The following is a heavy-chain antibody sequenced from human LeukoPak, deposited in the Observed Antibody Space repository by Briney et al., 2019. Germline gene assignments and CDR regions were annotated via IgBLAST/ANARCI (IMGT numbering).Heavy chain of an antibody. V-gene: IGHV1-69*13. Sequence: SVKVSCKASGGTFSSYAISWVRQAPGQGLEWMGGIIPIFGTANYAQKFQGRVTITADESTSTAYMELSSLRSEDTAVYYCAREVFAGYRAFDYWGQGTLVTVPS. CDR1: GGTFSSYA. CDR2: IIPIFGTA. CDR3: AREVFAGYRAFDY. D-gene: IGHD3-16*02. J-gene: IGHJ4*02.